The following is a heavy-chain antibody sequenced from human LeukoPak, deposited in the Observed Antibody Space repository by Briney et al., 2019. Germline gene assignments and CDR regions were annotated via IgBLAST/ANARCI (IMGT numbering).Heavy chain of an antibody. CDR2: INGDGSST. J-gene: IGHJ3*02. CDR3: ARAGIGGAGALEI. D-gene: IGHD3-16*01. CDR1: GFTFSSHR. Sequence: GGSLRLSCTASGFTFSSHRMHWVRQAPGKGLVWVSRINGDGSSTSYADSVKGRFTISRDNAKNTLYLQMNSLGVEDTAVYYWARAGIGGAGALEIWGQGTMVTVSS. V-gene: IGHV3-74*01.